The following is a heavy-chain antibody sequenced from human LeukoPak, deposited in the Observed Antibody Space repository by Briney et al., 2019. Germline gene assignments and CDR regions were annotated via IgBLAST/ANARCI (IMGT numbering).Heavy chain of an antibody. Sequence: GGSLRLSCAASGFTLSNHWMHWVRQVPEKGLVWVSRISGDEIWTSYADSVKGRFIISRDNAKDTLYLQMNSLRTEDTAVYYCAREYNSGPKQTDAFDIWGQGTMVTVSS. CDR3: AREYNSGPKQTDAFDI. J-gene: IGHJ3*02. CDR1: GFTLSNHW. CDR2: ISGDEIWT. D-gene: IGHD3-22*01. V-gene: IGHV3-74*01.